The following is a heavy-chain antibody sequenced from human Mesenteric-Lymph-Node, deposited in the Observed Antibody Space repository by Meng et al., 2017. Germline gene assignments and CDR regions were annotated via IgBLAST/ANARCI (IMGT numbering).Heavy chain of an antibody. D-gene: IGHD2-21*02. CDR3: ARVGAYCGGDCYHPR. CDR1: GGSFSGYY. CDR2: INHSGST. J-gene: IGHJ4*02. Sequence: GQLLQGGAGLLKPSETVSLTGAGYGGSFSGYYWSWIRQPPGKGLEWIGEINHSGSTNYNPSLKSRVTISVDESKNQFSLRLSSVTAADTAVYYCARVGAYCGGDCYHPRWGQGTLVTVSS. V-gene: IGHV4-34*01.